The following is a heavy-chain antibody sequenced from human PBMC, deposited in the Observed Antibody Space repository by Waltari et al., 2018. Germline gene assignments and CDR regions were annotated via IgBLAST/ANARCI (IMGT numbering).Heavy chain of an antibody. CDR3: ARDQEYYYGSGSYYQDWFDP. CDR1: GGSISSYY. V-gene: IGHV4-4*07. CDR2: IYTSGGT. D-gene: IGHD3-10*01. J-gene: IGHJ5*02. Sequence: QVQLQESGPGLVKPSETLSLTCTVSGGSISSYYWSWIRQPAGKGLEWIGRIYTSGGTNYNPSLKRRVTMSVDTSKNQVSLKLGSVTAADTVVYYCARDQEYYYGSGSYYQDWFDPWGQGTLGTVSS.